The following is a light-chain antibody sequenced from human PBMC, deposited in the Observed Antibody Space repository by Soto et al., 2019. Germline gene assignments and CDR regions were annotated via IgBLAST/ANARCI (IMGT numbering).Light chain of an antibody. CDR1: QGVGYD. Sequence: AIQMTQSPSSPSASVGDRVTITCRASQGVGYDLGWYQHKPGKAPKLLIYAISNLEGGVPSRFSGSGSDTDFILTISSLQPEDFGTYYCLQDYTYPYTFGQGTRLEI. CDR3: LQDYTYPYT. J-gene: IGKJ5*01. CDR2: AIS. V-gene: IGKV1-6*01.